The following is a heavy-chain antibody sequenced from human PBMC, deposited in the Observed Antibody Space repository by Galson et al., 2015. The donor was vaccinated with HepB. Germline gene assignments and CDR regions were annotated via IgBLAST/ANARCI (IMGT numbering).Heavy chain of an antibody. CDR3: ASGLVGSTTH. J-gene: IGHJ4*02. D-gene: IGHD1-26*01. CDR2: ISGDGTKI. CDR1: GFTFSSYW. V-gene: IGHV3-74*01. Sequence: SLRLSCAASGFTFSSYWMHWVRQVPGKGLVWVSHISGDGTKINYAGFVEGRFTISRDNAKNTLYLQMNSLRADDTAIYYCASGLVGSTTHWGQGTLVTVSS.